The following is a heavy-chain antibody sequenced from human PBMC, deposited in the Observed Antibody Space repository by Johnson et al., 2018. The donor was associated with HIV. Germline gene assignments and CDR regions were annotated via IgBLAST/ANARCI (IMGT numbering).Heavy chain of an antibody. CDR2: LYSSGKT. CDR3: TTEAGIHLWLIDAFDI. Sequence: EVQLVESGGGLVQPGGSLRLSCAASGFTVSTYYMTWVRQASGKGLELVSLLYSSGKTYYADSAKGRFPIPRDNSKNTLYLQMNSLKTEDTAVYYCTTEAGIHLWLIDAFDIWGQGTMVTVSS. J-gene: IGHJ3*02. D-gene: IGHD5-18*01. CDR1: GFTVSTYY. V-gene: IGHV3-53*01.